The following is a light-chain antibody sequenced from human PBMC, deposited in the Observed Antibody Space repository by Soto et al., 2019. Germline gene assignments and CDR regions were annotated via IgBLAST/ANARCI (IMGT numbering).Light chain of an antibody. J-gene: IGKJ1*01. V-gene: IGKV3-15*01. CDR1: LSISSN. Sequence: IAMTQSPATVSVSPGERATLSCRASLSISSNLAWYQQKPGQAPRLLIYGASTRAPGIPDRFSGSGSGTEFTLTISSLQSEDSAVYYCQQYQNWLWTFGQGTKVEIK. CDR2: GAS. CDR3: QQYQNWLWT.